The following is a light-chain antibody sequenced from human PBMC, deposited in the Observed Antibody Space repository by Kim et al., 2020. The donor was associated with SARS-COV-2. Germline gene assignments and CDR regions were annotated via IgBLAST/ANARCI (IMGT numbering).Light chain of an antibody. CDR3: AAWDDSLSAWV. J-gene: IGLJ3*02. Sequence: QSVLTQPPSASGTPGQRVTISCSGSSSNIGSNYVYWYQQLPGTAPKLLIYRNNQRPSGVPDRFPGPKSGTSASLAISGLRSEDEADYYCAAWDDSLSAWVFGGGTQLTVL. CDR1: SSNIGSNY. V-gene: IGLV1-47*01. CDR2: RNN.